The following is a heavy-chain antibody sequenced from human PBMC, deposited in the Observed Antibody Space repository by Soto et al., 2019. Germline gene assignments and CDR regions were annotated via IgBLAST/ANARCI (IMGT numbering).Heavy chain of an antibody. Sequence: GASVKLSCKVSGYTLTELSMHWVRQAPGKGLEWMGGFDPEDGETIYAQKFQGRVTMTEDTSTDTAYMELSSLRSEDTAVYYCATRPLPILTGYYELVHWFDPWGQGTLVTVSS. V-gene: IGHV1-24*01. D-gene: IGHD3-9*01. CDR1: GYTLTELS. J-gene: IGHJ5*02. CDR2: FDPEDGET. CDR3: ATRPLPILTGYYELVHWFDP.